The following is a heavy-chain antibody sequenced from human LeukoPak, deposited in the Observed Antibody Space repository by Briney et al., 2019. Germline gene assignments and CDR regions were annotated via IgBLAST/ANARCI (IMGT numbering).Heavy chain of an antibody. CDR3: ARTAGVRWFDP. V-gene: IGHV4-59*01. J-gene: IGHJ5*02. D-gene: IGHD3-3*01. Sequence: SETLSLTCTVSGDSISSYYWYWIRQPPGRGLEWIGYISYSGSTNYNPSLKSRVTISVDTSKNHFSLNLSSVTAADTAVYYCARTAGVRWFDPWGQGTLVTVSS. CDR1: GDSISSYY. CDR2: ISYSGST.